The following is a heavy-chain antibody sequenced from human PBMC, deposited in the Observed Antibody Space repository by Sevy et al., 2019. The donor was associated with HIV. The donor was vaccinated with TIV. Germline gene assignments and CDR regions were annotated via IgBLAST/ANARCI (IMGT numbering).Heavy chain of an antibody. CDR1: GYSFTSYY. D-gene: IGHD4-4*01. CDR2: INPDGGST. CDR3: ARGLEGYSLNWFDP. J-gene: IGHJ5*02. Sequence: ASLKVSCKASGYSFTSYYMHWVRQAPGLGLEWMGIINPDGGSTSYAQNFQGRVTMTRDTSTSTFYMELSSLTSEDRAVYYCARGLEGYSLNWFDPWGQGTLVTVSS. V-gene: IGHV1-46*01.